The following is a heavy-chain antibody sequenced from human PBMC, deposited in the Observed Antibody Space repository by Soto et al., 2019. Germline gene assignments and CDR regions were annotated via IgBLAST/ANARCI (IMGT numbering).Heavy chain of an antibody. J-gene: IGHJ6*02. Sequence: GGSLRLSCAASGFTFSSYWMHWVRQAPGKGLVWVSRINSDGSSTSYADSVKGRFTISRDNAKNTLYLRMNSLRAEDTAVYYCAREYYDFWSGPYGMDVWGQGPTVTVYS. CDR1: GFTFSSYW. D-gene: IGHD3-3*01. CDR2: INSDGSST. V-gene: IGHV3-74*01. CDR3: AREYYDFWSGPYGMDV.